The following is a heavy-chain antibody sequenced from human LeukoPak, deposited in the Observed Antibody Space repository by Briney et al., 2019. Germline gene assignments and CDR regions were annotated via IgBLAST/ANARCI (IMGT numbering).Heavy chain of an antibody. D-gene: IGHD2-15*01. Sequence: SETLSLTCTVSGGSISSYYWSWIRQSPGKGLEWIGYISYSGSARYNPSLKSRVTMSIDASKNQFSLRLTSVTAADTALYYCARECCLAATPSWFDPWGQGTLVTVSS. J-gene: IGHJ5*02. CDR1: GGSISSYY. V-gene: IGHV4-59*12. CDR3: ARECCLAATPSWFDP. CDR2: ISYSGSA.